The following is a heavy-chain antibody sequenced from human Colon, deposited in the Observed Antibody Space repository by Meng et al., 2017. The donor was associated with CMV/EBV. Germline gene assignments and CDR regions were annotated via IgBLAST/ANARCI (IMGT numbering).Heavy chain of an antibody. D-gene: IGHD3-3*01. Sequence: SGPTLVKPTETLTLTCTVSGFSLSNARMGVSWIRQPPGKALEWLAHIFSNDEKSYSTSLKSRLTISKDTSKSQVVLTMTNMDPVDTATYYCARTLSDYYDFWSGYRKSGGGLVDDWGQGTLVTVSS. V-gene: IGHV2-26*01. CDR2: IFSNDEK. CDR1: GFSLSNARMG. CDR3: ARTLSDYYDFWSGYRKSGGGLVDD. J-gene: IGHJ4*02.